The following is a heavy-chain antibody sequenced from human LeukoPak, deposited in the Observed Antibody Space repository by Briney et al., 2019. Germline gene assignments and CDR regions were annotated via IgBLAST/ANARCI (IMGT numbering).Heavy chain of an antibody. CDR1: GFTFSSYA. CDR2: ISGSGGST. J-gene: IGHJ4*02. D-gene: IGHD4-11*01. Sequence: PGGSLRLSCAASGFTFSSYAMSWVRQAPGKGLGWVSAISGSGGSTYYADSVKGRFTISRDNSKNTLYLQMNSLRAEDTAVYYCAKTTVRYHYFDYWGQGTLVTVSS. V-gene: IGHV3-23*01. CDR3: AKTTVRYHYFDY.